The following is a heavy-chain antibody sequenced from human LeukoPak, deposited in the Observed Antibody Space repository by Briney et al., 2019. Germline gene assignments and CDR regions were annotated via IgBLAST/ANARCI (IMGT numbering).Heavy chain of an antibody. CDR3: AREDYYDSGSNDY. CDR2: MNPNSGNT. CDR1: GYTFTGYY. V-gene: IGHV1-8*03. J-gene: IGHJ4*02. D-gene: IGHD3-22*01. Sequence: ASVKVSCKASGYTFTGYYMHWVRQAPGQGLEWMGWMNPNSGNTAYAQKFQGRVTITRNTSISTAYMELSSLRSEDKAVYYCAREDYYDSGSNDYWGQGTLVTVSS.